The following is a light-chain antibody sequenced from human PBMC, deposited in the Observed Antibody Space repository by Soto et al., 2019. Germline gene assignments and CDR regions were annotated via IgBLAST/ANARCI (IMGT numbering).Light chain of an antibody. CDR3: FSYAGSYTIV. CDR1: SSDVGGYSY. J-gene: IGLJ1*01. CDR2: DVT. Sequence: QSALTQPRSVSGSPGQSVTISCTGTSSDVGGYSYVSWYQQHPGKAPKLMIYDVTTRPSGIPDRFSGSKSGNTASLTISGIQAEDEADYYCFSYAGSYTIVFGTGTKLTVL. V-gene: IGLV2-11*01.